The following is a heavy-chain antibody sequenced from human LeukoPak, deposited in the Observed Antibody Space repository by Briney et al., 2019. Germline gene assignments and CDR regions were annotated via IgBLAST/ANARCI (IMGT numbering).Heavy chain of an antibody. J-gene: IGHJ6*03. D-gene: IGHD1-26*01. CDR1: GGSFSGYY. CDR2: INHSGST. V-gene: IGHV4-34*01. Sequence: SETLSLTCAVYGGSFSGYYWSWIRQPPGKGLEWIGEINHSGSTNYNPSLKSRVTISVDTSKNQFSLKLSSVTAADTAVYYCARGFRLGSYRSYYYMDVWGKGTTVTISS. CDR3: ARGFRLGSYRSYYYMDV.